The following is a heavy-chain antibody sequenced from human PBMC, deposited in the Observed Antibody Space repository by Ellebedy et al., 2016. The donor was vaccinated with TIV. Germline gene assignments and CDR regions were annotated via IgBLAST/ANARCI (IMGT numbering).Heavy chain of an antibody. Sequence: GGSLRLXXAASGFTVSSIYINWVRQAPGKGLEWLSVIFSGGSTFYADSLRGRFTISRDNYKDTLYLQMNSLRAEDTAVYFCAKLTDSWGQGTLVTVSS. D-gene: IGHD3-9*01. CDR2: IFSGGST. J-gene: IGHJ4*02. CDR1: GFTVSSIY. CDR3: AKLTDS. V-gene: IGHV3-53*01.